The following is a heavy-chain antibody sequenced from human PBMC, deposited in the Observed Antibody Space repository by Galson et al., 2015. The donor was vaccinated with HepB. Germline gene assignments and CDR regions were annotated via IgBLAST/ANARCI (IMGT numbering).Heavy chain of an antibody. V-gene: IGHV1-2*06. CDR3: ARGGPLGVATYYYMDV. Sequence: SAKVYCKDSGYTLTGYYMHWPRQAPGQGLAWMGRLNPNSGGTNYEQKFQGRVTMTRDTSISTANMERSRLTSDDTAVYYCARGGPLGVATYYYMDVWGKGTTFTVSS. D-gene: IGHD3-10*01. CDR2: LNPNSGGT. J-gene: IGHJ6*03. CDR1: GYTLTGYY.